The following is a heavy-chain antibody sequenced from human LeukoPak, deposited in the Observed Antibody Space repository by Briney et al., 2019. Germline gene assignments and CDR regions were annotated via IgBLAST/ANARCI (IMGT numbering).Heavy chain of an antibody. Sequence: PGGSLRLSCAASGFTFSAYAMSWVRQAPGKGLEWVSAISGSGGSTYYADSVKGRFTISRDNSKNTLYLQMNSLRAEDTAVYYCAKGPVRGKGAAGTSFDYWGQGTLVTVSS. D-gene: IGHD6-13*01. CDR3: AKGPVRGKGAAGTSFDY. V-gene: IGHV3-23*01. J-gene: IGHJ4*02. CDR2: ISGSGGST. CDR1: GFTFSAYA.